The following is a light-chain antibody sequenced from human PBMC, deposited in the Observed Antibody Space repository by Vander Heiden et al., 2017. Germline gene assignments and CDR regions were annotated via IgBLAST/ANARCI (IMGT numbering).Light chain of an antibody. CDR1: QSISSY. CDR2: AAS. Sequence: DIQMTQSPSSLSASVGDRGTLTCRASQSISSYLKWYQQKPGKAPKHLIYAASSLQSGGPSRCSGSGSGTDFTLTISSLQAEDFATYYCQQSYSTPRLTFGGGTKVEIK. J-gene: IGKJ4*01. V-gene: IGKV1-39*01. CDR3: QQSYSTPRLT.